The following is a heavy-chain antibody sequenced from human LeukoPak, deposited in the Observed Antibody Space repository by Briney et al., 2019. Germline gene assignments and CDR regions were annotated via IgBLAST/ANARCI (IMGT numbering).Heavy chain of an antibody. V-gene: IGHV3-23*01. CDR1: GFTFSSYA. CDR2: ISGSGGST. CDR3: AKLVAVAVYYFDY. D-gene: IGHD6-19*01. Sequence: GGSLRLSCAASGFTFSSYAVSWVRQAPGKGLEWVSAISGSGGSTYYADSVKGRFTISRDNSKNTLYLQMNSLRAEDTAVYYCAKLVAVAVYYFDYWGQGTLVTVSS. J-gene: IGHJ4*02.